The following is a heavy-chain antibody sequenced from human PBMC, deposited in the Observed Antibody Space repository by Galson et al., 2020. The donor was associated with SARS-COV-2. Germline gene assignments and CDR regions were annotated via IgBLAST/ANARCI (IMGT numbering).Heavy chain of an antibody. CDR1: GGSISGYY. CDR2: SYYSGRT. Sequence: ETSETLSLTCTVSGGSISGYYWSWIRQPPGKGLEWIGYSYYSGRTNYNPSLKSRVTISVDTSKNQFSLELISVTAADTAVYYCARTTAPSADVFDIWGHGTIVTVSS. V-gene: IGHV4-59*01. D-gene: IGHD2-21*02. J-gene: IGHJ3*02. CDR3: ARTTAPSADVFDI.